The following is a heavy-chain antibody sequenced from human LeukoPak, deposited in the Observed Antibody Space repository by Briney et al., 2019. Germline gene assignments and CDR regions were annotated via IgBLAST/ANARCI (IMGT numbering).Heavy chain of an antibody. CDR1: GGSISSGSYY. CDR3: ARDAEMPFYYYYYMDV. V-gene: IGHV4-61*02. CDR2: IYTSGST. Sequence: PSETLSLTCTVSGGSISSGSYYWSWIRQPAGTGLEWIGRIYTSGSTNYNPSLKSRVTISVDTSKNQFSLKLSSVTAADTAVYYCARDAEMPFYYYYYMDVWGKGTTVTISS. D-gene: IGHD5-24*01. J-gene: IGHJ6*03.